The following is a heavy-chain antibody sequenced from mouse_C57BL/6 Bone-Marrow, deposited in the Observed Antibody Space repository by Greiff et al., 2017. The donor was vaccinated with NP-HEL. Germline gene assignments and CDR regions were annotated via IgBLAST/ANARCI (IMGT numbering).Heavy chain of an antibody. CDR2: IHPNSGST. CDR1: GYTFTSYW. Sequence: QVQLQQPGAELVKPGASVKLSCKASGYTFTSYWMHWVKQRPGQGLEWIGMIHPNSGSTNYNEKFKSKATLTVDKSSSTAYMQLSSLTSEDAAVYYCARGRLRRWFAYWGQGTLVTVSA. D-gene: IGHD2-4*01. CDR3: ARGRLRRWFAY. V-gene: IGHV1-64*01. J-gene: IGHJ3*01.